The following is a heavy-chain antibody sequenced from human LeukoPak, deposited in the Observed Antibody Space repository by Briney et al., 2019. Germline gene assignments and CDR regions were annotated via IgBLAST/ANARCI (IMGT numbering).Heavy chain of an antibody. J-gene: IGHJ6*04. CDR1: GFTFSSYS. D-gene: IGHD3-10*02. V-gene: IGHV3-48*04. CDR3: AELGITMIGGV. Sequence: PPGGSLRLSCAASGFTFSSYSMNWVRQAPGKGLEWVSHISSSSSTIYYADSVKGRFTISRDNAKNSLYLQMNSLRAEDTAVYYCAELGITMIGGVWGKGTTVTISS. CDR2: ISSSSSTI.